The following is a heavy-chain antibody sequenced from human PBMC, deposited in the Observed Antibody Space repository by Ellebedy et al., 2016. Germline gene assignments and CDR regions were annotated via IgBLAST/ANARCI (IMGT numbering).Heavy chain of an antibody. D-gene: IGHD4-17*01. Sequence: ASVKVSCXASGYTFTSYDINWVRQATGQGLEWMGWMNPNSGDTAYAQKFQGRVTMTRNTSISTAYMELSSLRSEDTAVYYCARGDYGDYLTGDWGQGTLVTVSS. J-gene: IGHJ4*02. CDR3: ARGDYGDYLTGD. V-gene: IGHV1-8*01. CDR1: GYTFTSYD. CDR2: MNPNSGDT.